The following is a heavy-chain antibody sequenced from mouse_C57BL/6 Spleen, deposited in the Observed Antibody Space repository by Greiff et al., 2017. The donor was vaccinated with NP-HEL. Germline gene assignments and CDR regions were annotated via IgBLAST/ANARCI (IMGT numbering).Heavy chain of an antibody. D-gene: IGHD2-4*01. J-gene: IGHJ3*01. V-gene: IGHV5-17*01. Sequence: EVNVVESGGGLVKPGASLKLSCAASGFTFTDYCMHWVRQAPGKEREEDAESRSGRSNIYNAETVKGLFTISRYNAKNTMFLQRNRLRAEDRARYYCGRPDYEYDWFAYWGQGTMVTVSA. CDR3: GRPDYEYDWFAY. CDR2: SRSGRSNI. CDR1: GFTFTDYC.